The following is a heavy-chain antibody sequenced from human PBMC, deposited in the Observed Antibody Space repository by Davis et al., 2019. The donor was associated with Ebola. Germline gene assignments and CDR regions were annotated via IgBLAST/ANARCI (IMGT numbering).Heavy chain of an antibody. CDR2: ISYDGSNI. CDR3: AREVAVANFDY. CDR1: GFTFGSYG. V-gene: IGHV3-30*03. Sequence: PGGSLRLSCAVSGFTFGSYGMHWVRQAPGKGLEWVAVISYDGSNIYYADSVKGRFTISRDNSKNTLYLQMNSLRAEDTAVYYCAREVAVANFDYWGQGTLVTVSS. D-gene: IGHD6-19*01. J-gene: IGHJ4*02.